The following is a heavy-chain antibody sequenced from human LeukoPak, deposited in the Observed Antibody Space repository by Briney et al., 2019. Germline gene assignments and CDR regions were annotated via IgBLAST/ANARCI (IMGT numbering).Heavy chain of an antibody. J-gene: IGHJ4*02. D-gene: IGHD6-19*01. V-gene: IGHV4-34*01. CDR2: INHSGST. Sequence: PSETLSLTCAVYGGSFSGYYWSWIRQPPGKGLEWIGEINHSGSTNYNPSLKSRVTISVGTSKNQFSLKLSSVTAADTAVYYCARRQWLVSGGGIDYWGQGTLVTVSS. CDR3: ARRQWLVSGGGIDY. CDR1: GGSFSGYY.